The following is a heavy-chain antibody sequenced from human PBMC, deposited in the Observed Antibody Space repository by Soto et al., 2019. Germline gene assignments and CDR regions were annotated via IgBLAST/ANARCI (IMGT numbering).Heavy chain of an antibody. CDR3: ARGHVDTATNWFDP. V-gene: IGHV4-38-2*01. J-gene: IGHJ5*02. Sequence: SETLSLTXAVSGYSISSGYYWGWIRQPPGKGLEWIGSIYHSGSTYYNPSLKSRVTISVDTSKNQFSLKLSSVTAADTAVYYCARGHVDTATNWFDPWGQGTLVTVSS. CDR1: GYSISSGYY. CDR2: IYHSGST. D-gene: IGHD5-18*01.